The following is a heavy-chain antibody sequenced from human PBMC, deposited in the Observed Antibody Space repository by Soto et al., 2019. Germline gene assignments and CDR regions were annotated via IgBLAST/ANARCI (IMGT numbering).Heavy chain of an antibody. CDR2: IWYDGSNK. V-gene: IGHV3-33*01. J-gene: IGHJ4*02. Sequence: GGSLRLSCAASGFTFSSYGMHWVRQAPGKGLEWVAVIWYDGSNKYYADSVKGRFTISRDNSKNTLYLQMNSLRAEDTAVYYCAREIYASSRYGRGGLDYWGQGTLVTVSS. D-gene: IGHD3-22*01. CDR1: GFTFSSYG. CDR3: AREIYASSRYGRGGLDY.